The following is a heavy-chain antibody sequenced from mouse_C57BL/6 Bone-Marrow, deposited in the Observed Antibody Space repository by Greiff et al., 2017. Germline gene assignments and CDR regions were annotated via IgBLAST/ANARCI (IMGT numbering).Heavy chain of an antibody. CDR1: GYTFTSYW. CDR3: ARGTGTLYYFDY. V-gene: IGHV1-61*01. Sequence: QVQLQQPGAELVRPGSSVKLSCKASGYTFTSYWMDWVQQRPGQGLEWIGNIYPSDSATHYNQKFKDKATLTVAKSSSTAYMQLSSLTSEDSAVYYCARGTGTLYYFDYWGQGTTLTVSS. CDR2: IYPSDSAT. D-gene: IGHD4-1*01. J-gene: IGHJ2*01.